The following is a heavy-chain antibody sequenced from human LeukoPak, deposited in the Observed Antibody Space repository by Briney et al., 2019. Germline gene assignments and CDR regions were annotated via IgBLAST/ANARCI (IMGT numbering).Heavy chain of an antibody. CDR1: GGSISSSGYY. Sequence: PSETLSLTCTVSGGSISSSGYYWGWIRQPPGKGLEWLGSIHYSGSTYSNPSLNSRVTISIDTSKNQFSLKLSFVTAADTAVYYCARGSDYYDSSGLGYWGQGTLVTVSS. J-gene: IGHJ4*02. CDR3: ARGSDYYDSSGLGY. D-gene: IGHD3-22*01. CDR2: IHYSGST. V-gene: IGHV4-39*07.